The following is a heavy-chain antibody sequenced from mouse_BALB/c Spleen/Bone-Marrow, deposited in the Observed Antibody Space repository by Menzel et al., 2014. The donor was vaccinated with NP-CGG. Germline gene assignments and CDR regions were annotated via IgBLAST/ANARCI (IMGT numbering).Heavy chain of an antibody. V-gene: IGHV1-9*01. CDR3: ARKGALRAMDY. Sequence: QVQLQKSGAELMRPGASVKISCKASGYTFTNYWIEWVKRRPGHGLEWIGEILPGRGSPNYNEKFKGKATFALDTSSNTSYMQLSSLTSEDSAVYYCARKGALRAMDYWGQGSSVTVSS. CDR2: ILPGRGSP. CDR1: GYTFTNYW. J-gene: IGHJ4*01.